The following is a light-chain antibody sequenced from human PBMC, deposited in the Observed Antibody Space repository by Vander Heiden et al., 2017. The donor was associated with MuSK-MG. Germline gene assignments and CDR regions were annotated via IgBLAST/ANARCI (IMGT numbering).Light chain of an antibody. CDR1: QGISSY. V-gene: IGKV1D-8*01. CDR2: AAS. J-gene: IGKJ1*01. CDR3: LQEASFRRT. Sequence: VIWMTQSPSLLSASTGDRVTISCRMSQGISSYLAWYQQKPGKAPELLIYAASTFQSGVPSTLSRSGSGTDFTLRMICLQSEDIATYYCLQEASFRRTFGQGTKVEIK.